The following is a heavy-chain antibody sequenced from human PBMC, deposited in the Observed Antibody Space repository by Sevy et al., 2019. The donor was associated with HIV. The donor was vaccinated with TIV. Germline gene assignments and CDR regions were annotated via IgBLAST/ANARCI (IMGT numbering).Heavy chain of an antibody. CDR3: AKDLFDIVVVVGATRGPYYFDY. CDR2: ISGSGGST. J-gene: IGHJ4*02. Sequence: GGSLRLSCAASGFTFSSYVMSWVRQAPGKGLEWVSAISGSGGSTYYADSVKGRFTISRDNSKNTLYLQMNSLRAEDTAVYYCAKDLFDIVVVVGATRGPYYFDYWGQGTLVIVSS. V-gene: IGHV3-23*01. CDR1: GFTFSSYV. D-gene: IGHD2-15*01.